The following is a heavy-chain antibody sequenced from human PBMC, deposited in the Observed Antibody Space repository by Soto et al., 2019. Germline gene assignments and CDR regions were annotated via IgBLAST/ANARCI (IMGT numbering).Heavy chain of an antibody. Sequence: QVHLEQSGAEVKKPGSSVKVSCKASGGTFRTAAISWVRQAPGQGLEWLGGIMPVFRTPDYAQRFQGRVTITXDXPTSTAYMELSGLRSDDTAVYYCARENDRPQLGGNYYYILDVWGQGTTITVSS. CDR1: GGTFRTAA. V-gene: IGHV1-69*05. CDR2: IMPVFRTP. J-gene: IGHJ6*02. CDR3: ARENDRPQLGGNYYYILDV. D-gene: IGHD3-3*02.